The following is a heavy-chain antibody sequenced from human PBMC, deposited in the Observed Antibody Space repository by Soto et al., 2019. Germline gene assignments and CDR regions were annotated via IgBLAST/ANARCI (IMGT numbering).Heavy chain of an antibody. V-gene: IGHV3-49*03. CDR2: IRSKAYGGTT. D-gene: IGHD5-12*01. J-gene: IGHJ5*02. Sequence: GGSLRLSCTASGFTFGDYAMSWFRQAPGKGLEWVGFIRSKAYGGTTEYAASVKGRFTISRDDSKSIAYLQMNSLKTEDTAVYYCTRVEGYNWGLDWFDPWGQGTLVTVSS. CDR3: TRVEGYNWGLDWFDP. CDR1: GFTFGDYA.